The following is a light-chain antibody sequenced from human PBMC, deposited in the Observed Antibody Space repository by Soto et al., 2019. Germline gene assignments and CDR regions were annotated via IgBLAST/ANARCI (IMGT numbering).Light chain of an antibody. CDR2: TND. J-gene: IGLJ3*02. Sequence: QSVLTQPPSASETPGQRVTISCSGSSSSVGFDYVDWYHHLPGTAPKVLIYTNDQRPSGVPDRFSGSKSGTSASLAISGLQSEDEAEYYCAAWDDSLNAPVFGGGTKLTVL. V-gene: IGLV1-44*01. CDR3: AAWDDSLNAPV. CDR1: SSSVGFDY.